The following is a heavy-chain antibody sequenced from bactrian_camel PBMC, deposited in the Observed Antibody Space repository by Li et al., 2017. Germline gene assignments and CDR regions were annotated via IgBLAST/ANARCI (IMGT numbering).Heavy chain of an antibody. V-gene: IGHV3S10*01. CDR1: GFSFGNYY. Sequence: VQLVESGGGLVQPGGSLRLSCAASGFSFGNYYVSWVRQAPGKEREGVAHIDSYGTTSYTDSVKGRFTISKDNAKNTVYLQMNNLQPEDTATYYCAEGHGSRGEHCYSLNYWGQGTQVTVS. D-gene: IGHD6*01. J-gene: IGHJ4*01. CDR3: AEGHGSRGEHCYSLNY. CDR2: IDSYGTT.